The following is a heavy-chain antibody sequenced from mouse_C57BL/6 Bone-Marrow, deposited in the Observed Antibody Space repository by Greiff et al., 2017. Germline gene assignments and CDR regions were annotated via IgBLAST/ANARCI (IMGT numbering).Heavy chain of an antibody. J-gene: IGHJ1*03. CDR1: GYSITSGYY. Sequence: DVKLQESGPGLVKPSQSLSLPCSVTGYSITSGYYWNWIRQFPGNKLEWMGYISYDGSNNYNPSLKNRISITRDTSKNQFFLKLNSVTTEDTATYYCAREELRSWYFDVWGTGTTVTVSS. CDR2: ISYDGSN. V-gene: IGHV3-6*01. D-gene: IGHD1-1*01. CDR3: AREELRSWYFDV.